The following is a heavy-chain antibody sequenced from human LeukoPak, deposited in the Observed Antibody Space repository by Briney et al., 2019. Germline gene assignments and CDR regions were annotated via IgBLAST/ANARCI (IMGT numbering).Heavy chain of an antibody. CDR3: ARDPYSSSWLRGDAFDI. CDR1: GFTFSSYS. J-gene: IGHJ3*02. Sequence: PGGSLRLSCAASGFTFSSYSMNWVRQAPGKGLEWVSSISSSSSYIYYADSVKGRFTISRDNAKNSLYLQMNSLRAEDTAVYYCARDPYSSSWLRGDAFDIRGQGTMVTVSS. CDR2: ISSSSSYI. V-gene: IGHV3-21*01. D-gene: IGHD6-13*01.